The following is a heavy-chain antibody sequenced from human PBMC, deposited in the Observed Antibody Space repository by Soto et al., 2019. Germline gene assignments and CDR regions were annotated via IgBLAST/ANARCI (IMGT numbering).Heavy chain of an antibody. D-gene: IGHD3-3*01. CDR1: GFTFSSYA. Sequence: SLRLSCAASGFTFSSYAMSWVRQAPGKGLEWVSAISGSGGSTYYADSVKGRFTISRDNSKNTLYLQMNSLRAEDTAVYYCANEAVLRFLEWLPKDNWFDAWGQGTLVTVSS. V-gene: IGHV3-23*01. CDR2: ISGSGGST. CDR3: ANEAVLRFLEWLPKDNWFDA. J-gene: IGHJ5*02.